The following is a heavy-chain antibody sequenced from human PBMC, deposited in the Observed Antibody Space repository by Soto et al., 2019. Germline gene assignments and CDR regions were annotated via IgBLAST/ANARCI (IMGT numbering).Heavy chain of an antibody. CDR2: IYHGGST. CDR3: ARVGPWVPYYYDSSPYTFENWFDP. Sequence: SETLSLTCAVSGYSISSGYYWGWLRQPPGKGLEWMGSIYHGGSTYYNPSLNSRVTLSIDMTNNHVSLILNSVTAADTAGYYCARVGPWVPYYYDSSPYTFENWFDPWGQGTLVTVSS. D-gene: IGHD3-22*01. CDR1: GYSISSGYY. V-gene: IGHV4-38-2*01. J-gene: IGHJ5*02.